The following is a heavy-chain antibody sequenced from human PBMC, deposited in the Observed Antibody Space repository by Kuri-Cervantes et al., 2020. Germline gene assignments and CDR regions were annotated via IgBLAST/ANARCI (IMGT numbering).Heavy chain of an antibody. V-gene: IGHV3-30*03. CDR1: GFTFSSYG. J-gene: IGHJ6*02. Sequence: GGSLRPSCAASGFTFSSYGMHWVRQAPGKGLEWVAVISYDGSNKYYADSVKGRFTISRDNSKNTLYLQMNSLRAEDTAVYYCVMVRGVILTNYYGMDVWGQGTTVTVSS. CDR3: VMVRGVILTNYYGMDV. D-gene: IGHD3-10*01. CDR2: ISYDGSNK.